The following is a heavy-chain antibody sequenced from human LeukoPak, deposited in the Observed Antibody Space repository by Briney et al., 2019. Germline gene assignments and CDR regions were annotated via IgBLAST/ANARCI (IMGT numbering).Heavy chain of an antibody. Sequence: SVKVSCKASGGTFSSYAISWVRQAPGQGLEWMGRIIPILGIANYAQKFQGRVTITADKSTSTAYMELSSLRSEDTAVYYCARARLGERYSVGNDAFDIWGQGTMVTVSS. CDR1: GGTFSSYA. CDR3: ARARLGERYSVGNDAFDI. CDR2: IIPILGIA. V-gene: IGHV1-69*04. J-gene: IGHJ3*02. D-gene: IGHD3-9*01.